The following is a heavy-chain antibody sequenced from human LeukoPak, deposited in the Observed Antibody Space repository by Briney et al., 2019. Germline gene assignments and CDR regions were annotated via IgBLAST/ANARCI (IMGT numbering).Heavy chain of an antibody. D-gene: IGHD3-10*01. V-gene: IGHV1-18*01. J-gene: IGHJ4*02. CDR3: AVITMVRGEYYFDY. Sequence: ASVKVSCKASGYTFTGYGISWVRQAPGQGLEWMGWISAYNGNTNYAQKLQGRVTMTTDTSTSTAYMELRSLRSDDTAVYYCAVITMVRGEYYFDYWGQGTLVTVSS. CDR2: ISAYNGNT. CDR1: GYTFTGYG.